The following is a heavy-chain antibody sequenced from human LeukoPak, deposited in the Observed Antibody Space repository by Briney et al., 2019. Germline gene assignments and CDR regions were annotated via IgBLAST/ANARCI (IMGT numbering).Heavy chain of an antibody. CDR2: INPSGGST. J-gene: IGHJ4*02. CDR3: AKDPGAHYYGSGSYRRGSYFDY. D-gene: IGHD3-10*01. CDR1: GYTFTTYY. Sequence: ASVKVSCKASGYTFTTYYVHWVRQAPGQGLEWMGIINPSGGSTTYAQKFRGRLTMTRDMSTSTVYMELSSLRSEDTAVYYCAKDPGAHYYGSGSYRRGSYFDYWGQGTLVTVSS. V-gene: IGHV1-46*01.